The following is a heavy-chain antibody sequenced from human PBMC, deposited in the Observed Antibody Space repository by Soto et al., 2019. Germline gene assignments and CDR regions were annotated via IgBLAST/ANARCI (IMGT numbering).Heavy chain of an antibody. CDR1: GYSLTNND. Sequence: GASVQVSCKASGYSLTNNDVTWVRQATGQGLEWMGWINPNSGGTNYAQKFQGRVTMTRDTSISTAYMELSRLRSDDTAVYYCARGGKNDFWSGYYMGYWGQGTLVNVSS. J-gene: IGHJ4*02. V-gene: IGHV1-2*02. CDR3: ARGGKNDFWSGYYMGY. CDR2: INPNSGGT. D-gene: IGHD3-3*01.